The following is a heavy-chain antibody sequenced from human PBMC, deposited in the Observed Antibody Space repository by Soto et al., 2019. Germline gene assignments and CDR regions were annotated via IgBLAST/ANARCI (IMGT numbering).Heavy chain of an antibody. V-gene: IGHV4-59*01. CDR1: GGSISSYY. CDR3: ARGKLGYNWFDP. Sequence: SETLSLTCTVSGGSISSYYWSWIRQPPGKGLEWIGYIYYSGSTNYNPSLKSRVTISVDTSKNQFSLKLSSVTAADTAVYYCARGKLGYNWFDPWGQGTLVTVSS. D-gene: IGHD6-6*01. CDR2: IYYSGST. J-gene: IGHJ5*02.